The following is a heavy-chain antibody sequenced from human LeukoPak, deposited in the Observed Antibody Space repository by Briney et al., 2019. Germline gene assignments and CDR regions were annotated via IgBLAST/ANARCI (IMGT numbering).Heavy chain of an antibody. CDR2: ISSTSSYI. V-gene: IGHV3-11*05. D-gene: IGHD6-19*01. CDR3: AKVSQWLVPY. Sequence: GGSLRLSCAASGFTFSDYYMSWIRQAPGKGLEWVSYISSTSSYINYADSMKGRFTISRDNAKNSLFLQMNSLRAEDTAVYYCAKVSQWLVPYWGQGTLATVSS. J-gene: IGHJ4*02. CDR1: GFTFSDYY.